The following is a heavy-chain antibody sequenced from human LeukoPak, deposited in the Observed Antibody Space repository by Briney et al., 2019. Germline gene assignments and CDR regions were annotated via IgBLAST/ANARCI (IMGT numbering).Heavy chain of an antibody. CDR3: ARDRGLLWFGELFHTGQNWFDP. CDR1: GYTFTSYA. J-gene: IGHJ5*02. CDR2: INTNTGNP. D-gene: IGHD3-10*01. V-gene: IGHV7-4-1*02. Sequence: ASVKVSCKASGYTFTSYAMNWVRQAPGQGLEWMGWINTNTGNPTYAQGFTGRFVFSLDTSVSTAYLQISSLKAEDTAVYYCARDRGLLWFGELFHTGQNWFDPWGQGTLVTVSS.